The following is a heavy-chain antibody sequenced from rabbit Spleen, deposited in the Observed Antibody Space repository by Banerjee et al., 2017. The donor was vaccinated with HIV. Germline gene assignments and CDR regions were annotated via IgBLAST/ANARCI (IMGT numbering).Heavy chain of an antibody. D-gene: IGHD4-2*01. CDR2: IYTGNVKT. CDR3: ARDPAGREDFNL. Sequence: QEQLVESGGGLVTPGASLTLTCTASGFSFSTSYDMCWVRQAPGKGLEWIGCIYTGNVKTYYASWAKGRFTISKSSSTTVTLQMTSLTAADTATYFCARDPAGREDFNLWGPGTLVTVS. CDR1: GFSFSTSYD. J-gene: IGHJ4*01. V-gene: IGHV1S45*01.